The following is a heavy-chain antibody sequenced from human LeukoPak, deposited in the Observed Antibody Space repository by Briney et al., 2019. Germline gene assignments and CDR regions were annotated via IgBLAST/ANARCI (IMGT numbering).Heavy chain of an antibody. J-gene: IGHJ4*02. CDR1: GFTFSRYV. CDR2: ISYDGSIA. CDR3: ANGICYDSSGYYPFDC. V-gene: IGHV3-30*18. D-gene: IGHD3-22*01. Sequence: PGRSLRLSCAASGFTFSRYVMHWVRQAPGKGLEWVAVISYDGSIAYYADSVKGRFTISRDNSGDTLSLQMDSLRSEDTAVYYCANGICYDSSGYYPFDCWGQGTLVTVSS.